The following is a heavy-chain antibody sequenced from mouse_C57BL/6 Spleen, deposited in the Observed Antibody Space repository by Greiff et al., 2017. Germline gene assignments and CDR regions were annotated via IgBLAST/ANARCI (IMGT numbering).Heavy chain of an antibody. CDR1: GFSLTSYA. CDR2: IWTGGGT. J-gene: IGHJ4*01. CDR3: ARNKVYYYGSSYHYAMDY. Sequence: QVQLKESGPGLVAPSQSLSITCTVSGFSLTSYAISWVRQPPGKGLEWLGVIWTGGGTNYNSALKSRLSISKDNSKSQVFLKMNSLQTDDTARYYSARNKVYYYGSSYHYAMDYWGQGTSVTVSS. D-gene: IGHD1-1*01. V-gene: IGHV2-9-1*01.